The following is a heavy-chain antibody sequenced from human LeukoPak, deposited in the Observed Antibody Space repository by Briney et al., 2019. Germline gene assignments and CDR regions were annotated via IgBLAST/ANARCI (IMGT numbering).Heavy chain of an antibody. J-gene: IGHJ4*02. D-gene: IGHD3-9*01. Sequence: GGSLRLSCAASGFTFSSYGMHWVRQAPGKGLEWVAVIWYDGSNKYYADSVKGRFTISRDNSKNTLYLQMNSLRAEDTAAYYCARGFDWPQPFDYWGQGTLVTVSS. CDR3: ARGFDWPQPFDY. CDR2: IWYDGSNK. CDR1: GFTFSSYG. V-gene: IGHV3-33*01.